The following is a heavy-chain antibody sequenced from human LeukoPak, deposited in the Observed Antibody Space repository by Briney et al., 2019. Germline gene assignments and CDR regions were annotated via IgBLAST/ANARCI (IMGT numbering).Heavy chain of an antibody. Sequence: GGSLRLSCAASGFTLRSYDMSWLRQAPGKGLEWVAATSGSGVNSYYADSVRGLFTISRDNSQNTLYLQMDSLRAEDTALYYCAKEYSGYDFDYWGQGTLVTVSS. V-gene: IGHV3-23*01. CDR3: AKEYSGYDFDY. CDR2: TSGSGVNS. J-gene: IGHJ4*02. CDR1: GFTLRSYD. D-gene: IGHD5-12*01.